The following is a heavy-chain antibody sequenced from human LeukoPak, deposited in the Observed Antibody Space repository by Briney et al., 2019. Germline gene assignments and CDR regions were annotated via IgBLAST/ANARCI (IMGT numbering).Heavy chain of an antibody. V-gene: IGHV3-21*01. CDR1: GFTFSSYS. J-gene: IGHJ4*02. CDR3: AREEGYCGGDCSFDY. D-gene: IGHD2-21*02. Sequence: PGGSLRLSCAASGFTFSSYSMNWVRQAPGKGLEWVSSISSSSSYIYYAVSVKGRFTISRDNAKNSLYLQMNSLRAEDTAVYYCAREEGYCGGDCSFDYWGQGILVTVSS. CDR2: ISSSSSYI.